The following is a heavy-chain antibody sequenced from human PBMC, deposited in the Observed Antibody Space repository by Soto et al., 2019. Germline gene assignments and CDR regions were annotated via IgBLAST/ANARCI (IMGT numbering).Heavy chain of an antibody. D-gene: IGHD6-13*01. Sequence: SGPTLVNPSQTLTLTCTFSGFSLSNSGMGVGWIRQPPGKALEWLALIYWNDDKRYSPSLKSRLTITKDTSKTQVVLAMTNMDPADTATYYCAHRKKELVDFDYWGQGALVTVSS. J-gene: IGHJ4*02. V-gene: IGHV2-5*01. CDR2: IYWNDDK. CDR3: AHRKKELVDFDY. CDR1: GFSLSNSGMG.